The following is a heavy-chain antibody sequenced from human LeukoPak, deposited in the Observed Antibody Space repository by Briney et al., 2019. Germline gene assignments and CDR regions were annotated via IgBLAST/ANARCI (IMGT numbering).Heavy chain of an antibody. CDR3: AKDSGPTVTTYYFDY. CDR2: IRYDGSNK. J-gene: IGHJ4*02. V-gene: IGHV3-30*02. CDR1: GFTFSSYG. Sequence: GRSLRLSCAASGFTFSSYGMHWVRQAPGKGLEWVAFIRYDGSNKYYADSVKGRFTISRDNSKNTPYLQMNSLRAEGTAVYYCAKDSGPTVTTYYFDYWGQGTLVTVSS. D-gene: IGHD4-17*01.